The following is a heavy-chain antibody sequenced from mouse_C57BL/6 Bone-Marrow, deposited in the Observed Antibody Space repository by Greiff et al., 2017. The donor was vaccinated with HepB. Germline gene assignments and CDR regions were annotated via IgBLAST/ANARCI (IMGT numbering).Heavy chain of an antibody. J-gene: IGHJ1*03. D-gene: IGHD1-1*01. V-gene: IGHV1-55*01. CDR2: IYPGSGST. Sequence: VQLQQPGAELVKPGASVKMSCKASGYTFTSYWITWVKQRPGQGLEWIGDIYPGSGSTNYNEKFKSKATLTVDTSSSTAYMQLSSLTSEDSAVYYCARVNYYGSSRYFDVWGTGTTVTVSS. CDR3: ARVNYYGSSRYFDV. CDR1: GYTFTSYW.